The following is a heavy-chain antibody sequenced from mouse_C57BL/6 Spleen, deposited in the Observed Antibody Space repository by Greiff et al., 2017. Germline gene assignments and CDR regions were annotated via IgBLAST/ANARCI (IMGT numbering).Heavy chain of an antibody. CDR3: ARAGYDYERGEREGPYAMDY. V-gene: IGHV2-2*01. CDR1: GFSLTSYG. D-gene: IGHD2-4*01. CDR2: IWSGGST. J-gene: IGHJ4*01. Sequence: QVHVKQSGPGLVQPSQSLSITCTVSGFSLTSYGVHWVRQSPGKGLEWLGVIWSGGSTDYNAAFISRLSISKDNSKSQVFCKMNSLQADDTAIYYCARAGYDYERGEREGPYAMDYWGQGTSVTVSS.